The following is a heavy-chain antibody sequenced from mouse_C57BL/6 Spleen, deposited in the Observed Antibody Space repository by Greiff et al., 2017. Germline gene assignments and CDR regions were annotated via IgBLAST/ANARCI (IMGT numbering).Heavy chain of an antibody. CDR3: ARPLYYGNYAYAMDY. D-gene: IGHD2-1*01. CDR2: IYPSDSET. J-gene: IGHJ4*01. Sequence: VQLQQPGAELVRPGSSVKLSCKASGYTFTSYWMDWVKQRPGQGLEWIGNIYPSDSETHYNPKFKGKATLTVDKSSSTAYMQLSSLTSEDSAVYYCARPLYYGNYAYAMDYWGQGTSVTVSS. CDR1: GYTFTSYW. V-gene: IGHV1-61*01.